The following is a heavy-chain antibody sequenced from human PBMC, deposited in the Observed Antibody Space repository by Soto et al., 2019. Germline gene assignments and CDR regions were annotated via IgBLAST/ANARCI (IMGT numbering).Heavy chain of an antibody. J-gene: IGHJ4*02. V-gene: IGHV3-21*01. CDR2: ISSSSSYI. CDR3: ARVWFGELLAPF. D-gene: IGHD3-10*01. Sequence: GGSLRLSCAASGFTFSSYSMNWVRQAPGRGLEWVSSISSSSSYIYYADSVKGRFTISRDNAKNSLYLQMNSLRAEDTAVYYCARVWFGELLAPFGGQGTLVTVSS. CDR1: GFTFSSYS.